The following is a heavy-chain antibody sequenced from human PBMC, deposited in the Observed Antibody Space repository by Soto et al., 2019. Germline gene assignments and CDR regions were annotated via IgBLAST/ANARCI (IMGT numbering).Heavy chain of an antibody. V-gene: IGHV3-30-3*01. CDR2: ISYDGSNK. J-gene: IGHJ4*02. Sequence: PGGSLRLSCAASGFTFSSYAMHWVRQAPGKGLEWVAVISYDGSNKYYADSVKGRFTISRDNSKNTLYLQMNSLRAEDTAVYYCARAYDSSGYYWGYWGPGTLLTVSS. CDR3: ARAYDSSGYYWGY. CDR1: GFTFSSYA. D-gene: IGHD3-22*01.